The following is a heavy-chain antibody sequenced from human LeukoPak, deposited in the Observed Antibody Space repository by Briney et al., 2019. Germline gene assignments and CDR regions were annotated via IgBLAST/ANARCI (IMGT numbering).Heavy chain of an antibody. CDR3: ARDLVTVTKGFDI. J-gene: IGHJ3*02. V-gene: IGHV4-59*11. CDR2: ISYIGST. D-gene: IGHD4-17*01. Sequence: PSETLSLTCAVSDDSFSSHYWSWIRQPPGKGLEWIGYISYIGSTNYNPSLKSRVTISIDTSRNQFSLRLSSVTAADTAVYYCARDLVTVTKGFDIWGQGTMVSVSS. CDR1: DDSFSSHY.